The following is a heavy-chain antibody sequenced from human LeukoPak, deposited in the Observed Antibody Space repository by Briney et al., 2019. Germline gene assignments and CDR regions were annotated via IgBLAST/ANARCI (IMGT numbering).Heavy chain of an antibody. CDR1: GYIFTGYD. Sequence: ASVKVSCKASGYIFTGYDINWVRQATGQGLEWMGWMNTHRGNTGYAQRFQGRVTMTRNTSISTAYMELSSLISDNTAVYYCVLTGVFTGNWFDHWGQGTLVTVSS. V-gene: IGHV1-8*01. CDR3: VLTGVFTGNWFDH. CDR2: MNTHRGNT. J-gene: IGHJ5*02. D-gene: IGHD3-9*01.